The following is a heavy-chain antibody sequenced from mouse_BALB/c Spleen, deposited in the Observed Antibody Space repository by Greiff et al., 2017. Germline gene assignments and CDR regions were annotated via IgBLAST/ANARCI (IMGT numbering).Heavy chain of an antibody. D-gene: IGHD1-1*01. V-gene: IGHV1-69*02. CDR2: IDPSDSYT. Sequence: QVQLQQSGAELVKPGASVKLSCKASGYTFTSYWMHWVKQRPGQGLEWIGEIDPSDSYTNYNQKFKGKATLTVDKSSSTAYMQLSSLTSEDSAVYYCARATTVVAMDYWGQGTSVTVSS. CDR1: GYTFTSYW. J-gene: IGHJ4*01. CDR3: ARATTVVAMDY.